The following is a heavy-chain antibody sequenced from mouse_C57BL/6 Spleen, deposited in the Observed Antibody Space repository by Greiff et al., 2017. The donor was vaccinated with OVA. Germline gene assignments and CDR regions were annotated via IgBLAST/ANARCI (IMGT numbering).Heavy chain of an antibody. CDR3: ARGKDSWFAY. CDR2: IYPGSGNT. Sequence: QVQLQQPGAELVKPGASVKVSCKASGYTFTDYYINWVKQRPGQGLEWIARIYPGSGNTYYNEKFKGKATLTAEKSSSTAYMQLSSLTSEDSAVYFCARGKDSWFAYWGQGTLVTVSA. J-gene: IGHJ3*01. V-gene: IGHV1-76*01. CDR1: GYTFTDYY.